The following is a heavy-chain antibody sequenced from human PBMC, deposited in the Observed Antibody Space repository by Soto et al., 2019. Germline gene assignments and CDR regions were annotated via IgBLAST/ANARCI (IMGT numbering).Heavy chain of an antibody. CDR3: ATGSDRGYTYGPDY. CDR2: IYPGDSDV. J-gene: IGHJ4*02. Sequence: GESLKISCKGSGYTFTDYWIGWVRQMPGKGLEWMGIIYPGDSDVRYSPSFQGQVTISADKSINTAYVQWSSLKASDTAMYYCATGSDRGYTYGPDYWGQGTLVTVSS. D-gene: IGHD5-18*01. CDR1: GYTFTDYW. V-gene: IGHV5-51*01.